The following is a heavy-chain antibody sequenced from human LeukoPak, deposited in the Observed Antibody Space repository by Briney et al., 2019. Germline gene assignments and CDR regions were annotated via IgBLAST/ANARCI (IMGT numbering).Heavy chain of an antibody. J-gene: IGHJ4*02. D-gene: IGHD3-22*01. CDR3: ARCRSQKGDSSGYHDY. V-gene: IGHV3-64*01. CDR2: ISSNGGST. CDR1: GFTFNNYV. Sequence: GGSLRLSCAASGFTFNNYVMSWVRQAPGKGLEYVSAISSNGGSTYYANSVKGRFTISRDNSKNTLYLQMGSLRAEDMAVYYCARCRSQKGDSSGYHDYWGQGTLVTVSS.